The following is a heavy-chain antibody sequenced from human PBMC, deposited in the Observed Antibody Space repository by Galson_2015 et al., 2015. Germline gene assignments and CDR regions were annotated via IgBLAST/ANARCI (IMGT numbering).Heavy chain of an antibody. CDR1: GYSFTPYW. CDR3: AASTTAGQGDY. J-gene: IGHJ4*02. Sequence: QSGAEVTKPGESLTISCTASGYSFTPYWIGWVRQLPGKGLEWMGIIYPGDSDTRYSPSFEGQVTISADKSISTAYLQWSSLKASDTAMYYCAASTTAGQGDYWGQGTLVTVSS. CDR2: IYPGDSDT. D-gene: IGHD2-8*02. V-gene: IGHV5-51*01.